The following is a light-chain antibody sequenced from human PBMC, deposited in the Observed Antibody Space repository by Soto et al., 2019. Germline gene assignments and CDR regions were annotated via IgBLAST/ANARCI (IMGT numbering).Light chain of an antibody. Sequence: QSALTQPRSVSGSPGQSVTISCTGTSSDVGGYNYVSWYQQHPGKAPKLMIYDVSKRPSGVPDRFSGSKSGNTASLTISGLQAEDEADYYCCSYAGSYIPFGTGTKVTVL. CDR1: SSDVGGYNY. V-gene: IGLV2-11*01. CDR3: CSYAGSYIP. CDR2: DVS. J-gene: IGLJ1*01.